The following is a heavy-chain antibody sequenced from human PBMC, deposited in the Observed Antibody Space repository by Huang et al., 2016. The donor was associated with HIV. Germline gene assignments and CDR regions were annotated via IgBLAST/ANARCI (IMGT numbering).Heavy chain of an antibody. J-gene: IGHJ3*01. Sequence: AQLAESGGGLVQPGGSLGLSCTASGVKFDEHAFHGVRQVPGRGPTWVAGMRCKAECVRYADSVRGRFIVARDNARRSLYLQISGLRLEDTAIYYCVRDTNRGIWSYEGLDVWGQGTLVTVSS. CDR2: MRCKAECV. V-gene: IGHV3-9*01. CDR1: GVKFDEHA. D-gene: IGHD6-13*01. CDR3: VRDTNRGIWSYEGLDV.